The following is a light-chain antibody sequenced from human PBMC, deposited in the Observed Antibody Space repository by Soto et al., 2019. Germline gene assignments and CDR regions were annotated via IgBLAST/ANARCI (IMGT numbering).Light chain of an antibody. CDR3: STYTSSSTPLYV. J-gene: IGLJ1*01. Sequence: QSALTQPASVSGSPGQSIAISCTGSSSDVGAYNYVSWYQQHPGKAPKLMIYDVSNRPSGISNRFSGSKSGNTASLTISGLQAEYEADYYCSTYTSSSTPLYVFGTGTKVTVL. CDR2: DVS. V-gene: IGLV2-14*01. CDR1: SSDVGAYNY.